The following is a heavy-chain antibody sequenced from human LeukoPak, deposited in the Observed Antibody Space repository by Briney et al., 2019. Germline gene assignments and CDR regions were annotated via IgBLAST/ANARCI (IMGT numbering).Heavy chain of an antibody. V-gene: IGHV3-7*01. D-gene: IGHD3-22*01. Sequence: GGSLRLSCALSGLTFCAFRLNSVRQAAGQRLKWGGDLKQYGSEKDHVDTVKGRFTIPRANAKQSLYFQMTSLLAEDTALYFCAKTYEHHGDSSRYRHLDDWGQGTLVTVSS. CDR2: LKQYGSEK. CDR3: AKTYEHHGDSSRYRHLDD. J-gene: IGHJ4*02. CDR1: GLTFCAFR.